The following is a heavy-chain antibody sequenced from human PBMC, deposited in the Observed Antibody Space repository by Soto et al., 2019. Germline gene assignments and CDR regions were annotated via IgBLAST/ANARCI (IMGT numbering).Heavy chain of an antibody. CDR2: ISNDGSNK. CDR3: ARYSSTTNYYYGMDV. Sequence: QVQLVESGXXXVQXXXXXXLSCXXXXXXXXNYGXXXVRXAPGKGLEWLAVISNDGSNKNYADSVKGRFTISRDNSENMVYLQTNSLRPEDRAVYYCARYSSTTNYYYGMDVWGQGTTVTVSS. D-gene: IGHD6-13*01. V-gene: IGHV3-30*03. CDR1: XXXXXNYG. J-gene: IGHJ6*02.